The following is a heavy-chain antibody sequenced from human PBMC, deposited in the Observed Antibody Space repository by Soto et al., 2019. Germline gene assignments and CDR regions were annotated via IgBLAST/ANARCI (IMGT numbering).Heavy chain of an antibody. J-gene: IGHJ6*02. CDR1: GGSFSSYA. D-gene: IGHD3-16*01. V-gene: IGHV1-69*01. CDR3: ARDSPGGGYYYGMDV. CDR2: IVPVLGTS. Sequence: QGQLEQSGAEVRKPGSSVKVSCKASGGSFSSYAISWVRQAPGQGLEWMGGIVPVLGTSHSAQKFQGRVTFSTDDSTTTAYMELSRLRSEDTAVYYCARDSPGGGYYYGMDVWGQGTTGTVSS.